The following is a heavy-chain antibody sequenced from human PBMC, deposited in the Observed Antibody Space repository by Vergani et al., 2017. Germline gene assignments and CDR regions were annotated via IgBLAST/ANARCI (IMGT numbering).Heavy chain of an antibody. CDR2: ISGSGGST. J-gene: IGHJ4*02. D-gene: IGHD3-3*01. Sequence: EVQLLESGGGLVQPGGSLRLSCAASGFTFSSYAMSWVRPAPGKGLEWVSAISGSGGSTYYADSVKGRFTISRDNSKNTLYLQMNSLRAEDTAVSYCAGWGSGYYQRRVFDYWGQGTLVTVSS. CDR1: GFTFSSYA. V-gene: IGHV3-23*01. CDR3: AGWGSGYYQRRVFDY.